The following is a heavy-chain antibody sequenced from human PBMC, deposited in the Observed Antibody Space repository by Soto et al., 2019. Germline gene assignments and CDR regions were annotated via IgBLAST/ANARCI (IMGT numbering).Heavy chain of an antibody. D-gene: IGHD3-16*01. CDR3: ARDLWGAGTDYYYYMDV. CDR1: GGSISSYY. J-gene: IGHJ6*03. CDR2: IYYSGST. Sequence: SETLSLTCTVSGGSISSYYWSWFRQPPGKGLEWIGYIYYSGSTNYNPSLKSRVTISVDTSKNQFSLKLSSVTAADTAVYYCARDLWGAGTDYYYYMDVWGKGTTVTVSS. V-gene: IGHV4-59*01.